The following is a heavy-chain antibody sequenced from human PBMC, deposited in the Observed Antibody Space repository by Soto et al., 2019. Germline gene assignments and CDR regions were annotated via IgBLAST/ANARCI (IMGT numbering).Heavy chain of an antibody. CDR2: IGTAGDT. D-gene: IGHD3-10*01. CDR1: GFTFSSYD. J-gene: IGHJ4*02. V-gene: IGHV3-13*01. CDR3: ARGAGVLWFGEPPYYFDY. Sequence: EVQLVESGGGLVRPGGSLRLSCAASGFTFSSYDMHWVRQATGKGLEWVSAIGTAGDTYYPGSVKGRFTISRENAKNSLYLQMNSLRAEDTAVYYCARGAGVLWFGEPPYYFDYWGQGTLVTVSS.